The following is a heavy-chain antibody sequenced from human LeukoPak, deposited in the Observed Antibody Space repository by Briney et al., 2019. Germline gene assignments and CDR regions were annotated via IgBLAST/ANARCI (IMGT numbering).Heavy chain of an antibody. D-gene: IGHD4-17*01. CDR3: ASRGANDYGDYGEDY. CDR1: GFTFSSYA. CDR2: FSGSGGST. V-gene: IGHV3-23*01. J-gene: IGHJ4*02. Sequence: GGSLRLSCAASGFTFSSYAMSWVRQAPGKGLEWVSAFSGSGGSTYSADSVKGRFTISRDNAKNSLYLQMNSLRAEDTAVYYCASRGANDYGDYGEDYWGQGTLVTVSS.